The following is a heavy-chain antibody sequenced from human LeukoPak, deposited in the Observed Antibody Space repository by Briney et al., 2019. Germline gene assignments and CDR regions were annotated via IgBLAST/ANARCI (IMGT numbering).Heavy chain of an antibody. J-gene: IGHJ6*02. CDR1: GFTFSSYS. CDR2: ISSSSYI. D-gene: IGHD6-13*01. CDR3: ARDSSSWSTHYYYGMDV. Sequence: GGSLRLSCAASGFTFSSYSMNWVRQAPGKGLEWVSSISSSSYIYYADSVKGRFTISRDNAKNSLYLQMNSLRAEDTAVYYCARDSSSWSTHYYYGMDVWGQGTTVTVSS. V-gene: IGHV3-21*01.